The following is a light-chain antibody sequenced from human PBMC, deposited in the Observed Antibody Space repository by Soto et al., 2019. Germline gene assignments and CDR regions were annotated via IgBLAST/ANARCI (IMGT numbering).Light chain of an antibody. CDR2: GAS. CDR3: QQYNDWRT. CDR1: QSVRSN. J-gene: IGKJ2*01. Sequence: EIVMTQSPATLSVSPGERATLSYRASQSVRSNLAWYQQKPGQAPRLLIYGASTRATGIPARFSGSGSGTEFILTISSLQSEDFAVYYCQQYNDWRTFGQGTKLEIK. V-gene: IGKV3-15*01.